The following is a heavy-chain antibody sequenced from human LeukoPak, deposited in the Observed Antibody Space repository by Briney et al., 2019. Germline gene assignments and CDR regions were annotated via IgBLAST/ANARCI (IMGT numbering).Heavy chain of an antibody. J-gene: IGHJ4*02. CDR1: GGSISNSSYY. V-gene: IGHV4-39*01. D-gene: IGHD3-22*01. CDR2: IYYSGST. Sequence: SETLSLTCSVSGGSISNSSYYWGWIRQPPGKGLEWIGTIYYSGSTYHNPSLKSRVIISVDTSKNQFSLKLSSVTAADTAVYYCARQRSRYYYENYGGQGTLVTVSS. CDR3: ARQRSRYYYENY.